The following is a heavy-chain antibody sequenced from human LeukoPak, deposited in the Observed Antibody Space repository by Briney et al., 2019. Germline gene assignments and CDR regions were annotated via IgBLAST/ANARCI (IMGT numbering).Heavy chain of an antibody. Sequence: SVKVSCKASGGTFSSYAISWVRQAPGQVPVWMGRIIPILGIANYAQKFQGRVTITADKSTSTAYMELSSLRSEDTAVYYCARDRVVVVPAASYYYYYYCMDVWGQGTTVTVSS. CDR3: ARDRVVVVPAASYYYYYYCMDV. D-gene: IGHD2-2*01. V-gene: IGHV1-69*04. J-gene: IGHJ6*02. CDR1: GGTFSSYA. CDR2: IIPILGIA.